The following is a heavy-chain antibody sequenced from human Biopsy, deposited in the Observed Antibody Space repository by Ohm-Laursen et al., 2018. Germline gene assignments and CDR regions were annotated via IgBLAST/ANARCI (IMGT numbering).Heavy chain of an antibody. CDR1: GGSFTGHY. D-gene: IGHD4-23*01. J-gene: IGHJ4*02. CDR3: ARGSNDFGGLYFPR. CDR2: ISYTGYT. Sequence: ALSLTCAVSGGSFTGHYWSWIRQPPGKGLEWIGHISYTGYTSYNASLKSRVTISVDTSRNHFSLRLSSLTAADTAVYYCARGSNDFGGLYFPRWGQGTLLTVSS. V-gene: IGHV4-59*11.